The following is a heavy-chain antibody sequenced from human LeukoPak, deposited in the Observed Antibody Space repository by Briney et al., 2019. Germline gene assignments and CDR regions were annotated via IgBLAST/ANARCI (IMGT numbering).Heavy chain of an antibody. CDR3: VRHYKVSNYYYGMDV. V-gene: IGHV6-1*01. D-gene: IGHD1-14*01. CDR2: TYYESKWHY. CDR1: GYSVSTNSAA. J-gene: IGHJ6*02. Sequence: SQTLSLTCAISGYSVSTNSAAWNWIRQSPSRGLEWLGRTYYESKWHYDYAVSLKSRIIITPDPSKNQFSLQLNSETPEDTAVYYCVRHYKVSNYYYGMDVWGQGTTVTVSS.